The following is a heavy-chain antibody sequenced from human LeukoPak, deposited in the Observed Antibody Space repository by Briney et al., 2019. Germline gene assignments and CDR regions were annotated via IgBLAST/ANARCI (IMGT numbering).Heavy chain of an antibody. D-gene: IGHD3-3*01. Sequence: SETLSLTCTVPGYSISSGYYWGWIRQPPGKGLEWIGSIYHSGSTYYNPSLKSRVTISVDTSKNQFSLKLSSVTAADTAVYYCSRVNDFWSGYYTERGGFDYWGQGTLVTVSS. CDR3: SRVNDFWSGYYTERGGFDY. V-gene: IGHV4-38-2*02. CDR1: GYSISSGYY. CDR2: IYHSGST. J-gene: IGHJ4*02.